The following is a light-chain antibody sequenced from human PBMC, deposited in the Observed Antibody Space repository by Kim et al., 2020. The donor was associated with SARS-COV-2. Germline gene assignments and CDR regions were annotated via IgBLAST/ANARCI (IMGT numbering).Light chain of an antibody. V-gene: IGKV1-39*01. CDR3: QQSYSTVWT. Sequence: ASVGDTVTVTCRASQNIIRYLNWYQLEPGKAPKLLIYAASKLQSGVPSRFSGSGPGTEFTLTISALQREDFTTYICQQSYSTVWTFGLGTKVDIK. CDR1: QNIIRY. J-gene: IGKJ1*01. CDR2: AAS.